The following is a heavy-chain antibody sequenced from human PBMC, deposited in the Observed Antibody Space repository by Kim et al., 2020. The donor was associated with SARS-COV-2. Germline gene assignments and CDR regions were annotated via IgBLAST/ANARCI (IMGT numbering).Heavy chain of an antibody. D-gene: IGHD3-22*01. Sequence: GGSLRLSCAASGFTFSSYGMHWVRQAPGKGPEWVAVISYDGSNKYYADSVKGRFTISRDNSKNTLYLQMNSLRAEDTAVYYCARGDSSGYYYVDSGFDYWGQGTLVSVSS. CDR3: ARGDSSGYYYVDSGFDY. J-gene: IGHJ4*02. V-gene: IGHV3-33*05. CDR1: GFTFSSYG. CDR2: ISYDGSNK.